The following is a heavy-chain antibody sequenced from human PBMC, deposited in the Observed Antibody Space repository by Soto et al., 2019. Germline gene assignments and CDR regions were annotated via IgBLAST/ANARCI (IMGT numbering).Heavy chain of an antibody. CDR1: GFTFSSYS. CDR3: ARPYYYCSGN. V-gene: IGHV3-48*01. Sequence: EVQLVESGGGLVQPGGSLRLSCAASGFTFSSYSMNWVRQAPGKGLEWVSYISSSSSTIYYADSVKGRFTISRDNAKNSLYLQMNSLRAEDTSVYYCARPYYYCSGNWGQGTLVTVSS. J-gene: IGHJ4*02. CDR2: ISSSSSTI. D-gene: IGHD3-10*01.